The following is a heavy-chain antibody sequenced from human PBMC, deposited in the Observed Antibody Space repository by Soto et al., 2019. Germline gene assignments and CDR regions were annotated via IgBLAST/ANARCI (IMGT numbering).Heavy chain of an antibody. Sequence: PSETLSLTCTVSGGSVSSGYNYWSWIRQSPGKGLEWIGYISGSGSTGYNPSLKNRLTMSVGRSKNQFTLRLTSVTAADTAVYFCATESGSTYGYFDYWGQGTQVTVSS. CDR1: GGSVSSGYNY. J-gene: IGHJ4*02. D-gene: IGHD5-18*01. V-gene: IGHV4-30-4*01. CDR2: ISGSGST. CDR3: ATESGSTYGYFDY.